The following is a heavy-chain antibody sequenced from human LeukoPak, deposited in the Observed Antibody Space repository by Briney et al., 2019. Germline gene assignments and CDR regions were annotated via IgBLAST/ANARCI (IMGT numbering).Heavy chain of an antibody. CDR1: GFTFSSYA. CDR2: VSYDGSNK. CDR3: ARDREDIVVVPAADSHYYYYYYMDV. V-gene: IGHV3-30*03. J-gene: IGHJ6*03. Sequence: PGGSLRLSCAASGFTFSSYAMHWVRQAPGKGPEWVAVVSYDGSNKYYADSVKDRFTISRDNSKNTLYLQMNSLRAEDTAVYYCARDREDIVVVPAADSHYYYYYYMDVWGKGTTVTISS. D-gene: IGHD2-2*01.